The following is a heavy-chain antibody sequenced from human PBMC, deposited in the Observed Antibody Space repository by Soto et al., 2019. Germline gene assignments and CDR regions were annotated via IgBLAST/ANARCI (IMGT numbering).Heavy chain of an antibody. CDR2: INPNSGGT. CDR3: ARDRLGVVVPAAISLLGLGP. Sequence: ASVKVSCKASGYTFTGYYMHWVRQAPGQGLEWMGWINPNSGGTNYAQKFQGRVTMTRDTSISTAYMELSRLRSDDTAVYYCARDRLGVVVPAAISLLGLGPWGQGTLVTVSS. J-gene: IGHJ5*02. D-gene: IGHD2-2*02. V-gene: IGHV1-2*02. CDR1: GYTFTGYY.